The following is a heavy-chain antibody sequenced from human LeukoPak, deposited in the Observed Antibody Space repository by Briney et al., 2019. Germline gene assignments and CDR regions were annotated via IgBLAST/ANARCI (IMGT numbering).Heavy chain of an antibody. D-gene: IGHD2-8*01. V-gene: IGHV3-21*01. J-gene: IGHJ4*02. CDR1: VFTFSSYS. Sequence: GGSLRLSCAASVFTFSSYSMNWVRQAPAKGLEWVSSISSSSSYIYYADSVKGRFTISRDNAKNSLYLQMNSLRAEDTAVYYCARDNDVADFDYWGQGTLVTVSS. CDR3: ARDNDVADFDY. CDR2: ISSSSSYI.